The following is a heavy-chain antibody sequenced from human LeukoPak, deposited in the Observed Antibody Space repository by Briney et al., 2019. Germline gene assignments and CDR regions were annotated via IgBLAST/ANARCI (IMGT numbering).Heavy chain of an antibody. J-gene: IGHJ6*03. CDR3: AGTVQLEPLGVRYYYYMDV. V-gene: IGHV1-69*06. D-gene: IGHD1-1*01. Sequence: GASVKVSCKASGGTFSSYAISWVRQAPGQGLEWMGGIIPIFGTANYAKKFQGRVTITADKSTSTAYMELSSLRSEDTAVYYCAGTVQLEPLGVRYYYYMDVWGKGTTVTVSS. CDR2: IIPIFGTA. CDR1: GGTFSSYA.